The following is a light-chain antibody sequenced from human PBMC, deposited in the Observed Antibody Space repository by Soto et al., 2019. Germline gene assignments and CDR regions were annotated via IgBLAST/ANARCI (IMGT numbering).Light chain of an antibody. J-gene: IGKJ1*01. CDR1: QSVSSN. Sequence: EIVMTQSPATQSVSPGERATLSCRASQSVSSNLAWYQQKPGQAPRLLIYGASTRATDIPARFRGTGSGTDFTHTISSLQSEDFAVYFCQQYHIWPSWTFGQGTKVDIK. CDR2: GAS. V-gene: IGKV3-15*01. CDR3: QQYHIWPSWT.